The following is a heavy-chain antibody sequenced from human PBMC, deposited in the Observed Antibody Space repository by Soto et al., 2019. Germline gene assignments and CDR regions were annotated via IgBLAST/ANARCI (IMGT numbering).Heavy chain of an antibody. CDR3: AHQGNDYSNYDNWFDP. CDR2: IYYSGST. V-gene: IGHV4-39*01. J-gene: IGHJ5*02. CDR1: GGSISSSSYY. Sequence: QLQLQESGPGLVKPSETLSLTCTVSGGSISSSSYYWGWIRQPPGKGLERIGSIYYSGSTYYNPSLKCRVTISVDTSKNQFSLRLSWVTAADTAVYYCAHQGNDYSNYDNWFDPRGQGTLVTVSS. D-gene: IGHD4-4*01.